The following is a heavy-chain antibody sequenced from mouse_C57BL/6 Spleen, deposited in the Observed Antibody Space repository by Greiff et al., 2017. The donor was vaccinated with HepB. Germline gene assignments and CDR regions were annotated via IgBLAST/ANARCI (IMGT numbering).Heavy chain of an antibody. CDR1: GYTFTSYW. J-gene: IGHJ2*01. CDR3: AREPYYYGSSWDY. D-gene: IGHD1-1*01. CDR2: INPSSGYT. Sequence: QVHVKQSGAELAKPGASVKLSCKASGYTFTSYWMHWVKQRPGQGLEWIGYINPSSGYTKYNQKFKDKATLTADKSSSTAYMQLSSLTYEDSAVYYCAREPYYYGSSWDYWGQGTTLTVSS. V-gene: IGHV1-7*01.